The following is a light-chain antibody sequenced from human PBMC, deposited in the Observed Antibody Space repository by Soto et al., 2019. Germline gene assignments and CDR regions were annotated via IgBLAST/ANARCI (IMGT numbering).Light chain of an antibody. J-gene: IGKJ1*01. CDR3: LQDHDYPWT. V-gene: IGKV1-6*01. Sequence: IQMTQSPSSLSASVGYRVTITFRASQDIGNDLGWYQQRPGEAPELLLYAASTLRSGVPSRFSGSGSGTQFTLTINNLQPEDSATYFCLQDHDYPWTFGHGTKVDI. CDR1: QDIGND. CDR2: AAS.